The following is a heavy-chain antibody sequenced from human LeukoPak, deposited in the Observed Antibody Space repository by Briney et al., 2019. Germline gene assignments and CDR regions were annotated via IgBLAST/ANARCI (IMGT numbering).Heavy chain of an antibody. Sequence: GGSLRLSCAASGFTFSSYAMSWVRQAPGKGLEWVSTVSASGGTTYYADSVKGRFTISRDNSKNTLYLQMNSLRAEDTAVYYCAKATIFGVEWGQGTLVTVSS. CDR1: GFTFSSYA. CDR2: VSASGGTT. CDR3: AKATIFGVE. V-gene: IGHV3-23*01. J-gene: IGHJ4*02. D-gene: IGHD3-3*01.